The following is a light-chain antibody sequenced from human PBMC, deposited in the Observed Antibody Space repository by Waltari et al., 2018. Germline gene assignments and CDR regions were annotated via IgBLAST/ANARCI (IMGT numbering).Light chain of an antibody. CDR2: RNN. J-gene: IGLJ1*01. CDR1: RSHVARPC. Sequence: YVLPHPPSPTVAARQRAPIYCPGIRSHVARPCVCWYQQLPGTAPKLLIYRNNQRPSGVPDRFSGSKSGTSASLAISGLRSEDEADYYCAAWDDSLSKVFGTGTKVTVL. CDR3: AAWDDSLSKV. V-gene: IGLV1-47*01.